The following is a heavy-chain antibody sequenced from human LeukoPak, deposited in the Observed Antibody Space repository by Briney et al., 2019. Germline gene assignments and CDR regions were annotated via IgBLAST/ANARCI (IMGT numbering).Heavy chain of an antibody. V-gene: IGHV3-30*04. J-gene: IGHJ3*02. CDR1: GFTFSSYA. Sequence: GGSLRLSCAASGFTFSSYAMHWVRQAPGKGLEWVAVISYDGSNKYYADSVKGRFTISRDNSKNTLYLQMNSLRAEDTAVYYCANEGARWYSRNDDAFDIWGQGTMVTVSS. CDR2: ISYDGSNK. CDR3: ANEGARWYSRNDDAFDI. D-gene: IGHD6-13*01.